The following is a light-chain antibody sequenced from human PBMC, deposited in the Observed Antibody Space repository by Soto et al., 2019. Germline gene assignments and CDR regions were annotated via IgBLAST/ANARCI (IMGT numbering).Light chain of an antibody. Sequence: DIVMTQSPDSLAVSLGERATINCKSSQSVFYSSNNKNYLAWYQQKPGQPPKLLIYWASTRESGVPDRFSGSGSGIDFTLTISSLQAEDVAVYYCQQYYNTPWMFGQGTKVEIK. CDR1: QSVFYSSNNKNY. J-gene: IGKJ1*01. V-gene: IGKV4-1*01. CDR2: WAS. CDR3: QQYYNTPWM.